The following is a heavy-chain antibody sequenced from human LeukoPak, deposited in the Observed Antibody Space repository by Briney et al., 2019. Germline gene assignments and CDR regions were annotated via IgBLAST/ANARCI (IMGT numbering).Heavy chain of an antibody. V-gene: IGHV1-18*01. D-gene: IGHD4-17*01. J-gene: IGHJ4*02. CDR1: GYTFTSYG. CDR2: ISAYNVNT. Sequence: ASVTVSCKASGYTFTSYGISLVRQAPGQGLEWMGRISAYNVNTNYAQKLQGRVTMTTDTSTSTAYMELRSLRSDDTAIYYCARVSDYGDYLKNFDYWGQGTLVTVSS. CDR3: ARVSDYGDYLKNFDY.